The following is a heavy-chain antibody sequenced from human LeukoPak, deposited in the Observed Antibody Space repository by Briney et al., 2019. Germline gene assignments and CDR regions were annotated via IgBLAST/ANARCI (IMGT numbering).Heavy chain of an antibody. J-gene: IGHJ4*02. CDR2: ISGTSGES. Sequence: GGSLRLSCVASGFTFATNDMSWVRQAPGGGLEWISVISGTSGESYYAGSVTGRSTMSRDTSRNMLYLQMNSLRADDTAFYYCAKRNDDRALDYWGQGGLVTVS. CDR3: AKRNDDRALDY. V-gene: IGHV3-23*01. CDR1: GFTFATND. D-gene: IGHD3-9*01.